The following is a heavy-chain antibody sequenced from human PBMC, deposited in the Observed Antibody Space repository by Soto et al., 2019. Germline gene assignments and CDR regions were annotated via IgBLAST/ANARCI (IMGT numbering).Heavy chain of an antibody. J-gene: IGHJ5*02. V-gene: IGHV4-34*01. CDR1: GGSFSGYY. CDR2: INHSGST. Sequence: PSETLSLTCAVYGGSFSGYYWSWIRQPPGKGLEWIGEINHSGSTNYNPSLKSRVTISVDTSKNQFSLKLSSVTAADTAVYYCANTIFGWQPNWFDPWGQGTLVTVSS. CDR3: ANTIFGWQPNWFDP. D-gene: IGHD3-3*01.